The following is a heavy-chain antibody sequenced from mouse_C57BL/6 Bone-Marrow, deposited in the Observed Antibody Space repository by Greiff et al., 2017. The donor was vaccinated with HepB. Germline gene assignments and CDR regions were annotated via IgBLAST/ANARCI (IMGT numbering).Heavy chain of an antibody. J-gene: IGHJ3*02. CDR2: IHPNSGST. CDR1: GYTFTSYW. D-gene: IGHD2-3*01. Sequence: QVQLQQPGAELVKPGASVKLSCKASGYTFTSYWMHWVKQRPGQGLEWIEMIHPNSGSTNYNEKFKSKATLTVDKSSSTAYMQLSSLTSEDSAVYYCARERWLPALEWSQGTLVTVSA. CDR3: ARERWLPALE. V-gene: IGHV1-64*01.